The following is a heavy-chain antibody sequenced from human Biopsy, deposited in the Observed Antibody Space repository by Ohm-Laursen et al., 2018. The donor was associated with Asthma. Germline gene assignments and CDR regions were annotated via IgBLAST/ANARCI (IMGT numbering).Heavy chain of an antibody. CDR3: ARSIAVAGVPFDP. J-gene: IGHJ5*02. CDR2: VQYNGRS. CDR1: GGSISSYY. V-gene: IGHV4-59*01. D-gene: IGHD6-19*01. Sequence: TLSLTCTVSGGSISSYYWSWIRRAPGKGLEWIGYVQYNGRSNYNPPLKSRVTISVDTFTDRCSLRLTSVTAADTAIYYCARSIAVAGVPFDPWGQGTLVTVSS.